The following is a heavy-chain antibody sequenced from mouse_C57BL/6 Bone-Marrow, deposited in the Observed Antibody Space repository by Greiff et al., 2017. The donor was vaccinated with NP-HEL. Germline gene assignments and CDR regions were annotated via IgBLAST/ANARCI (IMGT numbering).Heavy chain of an antibody. CDR1: GFNIKDDY. Sequence: VHVKQSGAELVRPGASVKLSCTASGFNIKDDYMHWVKQRPEQGLEWIGWIDPENGDTEYASKFQGKATITADTSSNTAYLQLSSLTSEDTAVYYCTTGRGYYGSSCWFAYWGQGTLVTVSA. CDR3: TTGRGYYGSSCWFAY. V-gene: IGHV14-4*01. D-gene: IGHD1-1*01. J-gene: IGHJ3*01. CDR2: IDPENGDT.